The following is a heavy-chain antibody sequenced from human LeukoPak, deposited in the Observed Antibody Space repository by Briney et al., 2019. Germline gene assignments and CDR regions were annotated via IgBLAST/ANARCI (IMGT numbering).Heavy chain of an antibody. J-gene: IGHJ4*02. D-gene: IGHD5-12*01. CDR2: IYYSGST. V-gene: IGHV4-59*08. CDR3: ARGRYSGYVNDY. Sequence: ASETLSLTRTVSGGSISSYYWGWIRQPPAKRLEWIGYIYYSGSTNYNPSLKSRVTISVDTSKNQFSLKLSSVTAADTAVYYCARGRYSGYVNDYWGQGTLVTVSS. CDR1: GGSISSYY.